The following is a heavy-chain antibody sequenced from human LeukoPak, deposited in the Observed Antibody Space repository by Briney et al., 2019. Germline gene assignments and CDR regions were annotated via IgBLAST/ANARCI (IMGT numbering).Heavy chain of an antibody. J-gene: IGHJ3*02. CDR3: ARRGPKYSSGWYRAFDI. CDR2: IYYSGST. V-gene: IGHV4-59*08. Sequence: SETLSLTCTVSGGSISSYYWSWTRQPPGKGLEWIGYIYYSGSTNYNPSLKSRVTISVDTSKNQFSLKLSSVTAADTAVYYCARRGPKYSSGWYRAFDIWGQGTMVTVSS. CDR1: GGSISSYY. D-gene: IGHD6-19*01.